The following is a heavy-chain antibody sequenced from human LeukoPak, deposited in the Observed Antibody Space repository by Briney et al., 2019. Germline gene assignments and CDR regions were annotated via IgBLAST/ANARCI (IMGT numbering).Heavy chain of an antibody. CDR1: GGSISSYY. CDR2: IYYSGST. J-gene: IGHJ4*02. D-gene: IGHD3-16*02. V-gene: IGHV4-59*01. CDR3: ARGGMITFGGVIDYYFDY. Sequence: SETLSLTCTVSGGSISSYYGSWIRQPPGEGLEWVGHIYYSGSTNYNPSLKSRVTISVDTSKNQFSLKLSSVTAADTAVYYCARGGMITFGGVIDYYFDYWGQGTLVTVSS.